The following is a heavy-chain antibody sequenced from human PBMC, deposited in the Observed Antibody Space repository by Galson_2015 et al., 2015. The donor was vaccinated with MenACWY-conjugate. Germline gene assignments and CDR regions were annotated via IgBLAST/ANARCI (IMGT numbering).Heavy chain of an antibody. Sequence: QSGAEVKKPGESLRISCKGSGYNFTNYWISWVRQMPGKGLEWMGRIGPNDSYTNYRPSFQGHVTILVDKSITTAYLQWSSLRASDSAMYYCARRGKLEPIPLDYWGRGTLVTVSS. D-gene: IGHD1-1*01. CDR2: IGPNDSYT. CDR1: GYNFTNYW. CDR3: ARRGKLEPIPLDY. J-gene: IGHJ4*02. V-gene: IGHV5-10-1*01.